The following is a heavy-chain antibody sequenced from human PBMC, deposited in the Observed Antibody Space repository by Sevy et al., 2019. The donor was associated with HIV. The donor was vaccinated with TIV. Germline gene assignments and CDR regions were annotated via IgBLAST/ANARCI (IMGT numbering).Heavy chain of an antibody. CDR3: SRSGLLWSGAPSPFDS. Sequence: GGSLRLSCTASGFRFGDYAMSWFRQAPGKGPEWIGFIRSKAYGGTTDYAASVKGRFTISRDDFKSIAHLQMNNLKTEDTAMYYCSRSGLLWSGAPSPFDSWGQGTLVTVSS. CDR1: GFRFGDYA. J-gene: IGHJ4*02. CDR2: IRSKAYGGTT. V-gene: IGHV3-49*03. D-gene: IGHD3-10*01.